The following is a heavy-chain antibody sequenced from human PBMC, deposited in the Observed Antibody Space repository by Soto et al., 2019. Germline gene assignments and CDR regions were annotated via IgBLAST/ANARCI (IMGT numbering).Heavy chain of an antibody. J-gene: IGHJ4*02. D-gene: IGHD6-19*01. Sequence: VQLVESGGGVVQPGRSLRLSCAASGFTFSDYAMHWVRQAPGKGLEWVAVVSHDGRNTHYADSVKGRFTISRDSSKTTASPEMTSLRAEDTAVSYCAKGGRQWLVTSDFNYWGQGALVTVSS. CDR2: VSHDGRNT. CDR3: AKGGRQWLVTSDFNY. CDR1: GFTFSDYA. V-gene: IGHV3-30*18.